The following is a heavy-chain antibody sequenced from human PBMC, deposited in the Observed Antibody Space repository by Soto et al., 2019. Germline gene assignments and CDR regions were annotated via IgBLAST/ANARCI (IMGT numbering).Heavy chain of an antibody. CDR3: ARVSSSIVVVPDYGMDV. Sequence: QVQLVQSGVEVKKPGASVKVSCKASGYTFISDGISWVRQAPGQGLEWMGWISGKNGNTNYAQKLQGRVTLTTDTSTSTAYMELRSLRSDDTAVYYCARVSSSIVVVPDYGMDVWGHGTTVTVSS. J-gene: IGHJ6*02. CDR1: GYTFISDG. CDR2: ISGKNGNT. D-gene: IGHD2-15*01. V-gene: IGHV1-18*04.